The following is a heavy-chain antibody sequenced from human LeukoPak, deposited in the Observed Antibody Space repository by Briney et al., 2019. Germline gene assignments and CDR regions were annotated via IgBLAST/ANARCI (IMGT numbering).Heavy chain of an antibody. D-gene: IGHD2/OR15-2a*01. Sequence: SGGSLRLSCAASGFTFSGSAMHWVRQASGKGLEWVGCIRSKANSYATAYAASVKGRFTISRDDSKNTAYLQMNSLKTEDTAVYYCTVIVAYPWFDYWGQGTLVTVSS. J-gene: IGHJ4*02. CDR1: GFTFSGSA. CDR3: TVIVAYPWFDY. CDR2: IRSKANSYAT. V-gene: IGHV3-73*01.